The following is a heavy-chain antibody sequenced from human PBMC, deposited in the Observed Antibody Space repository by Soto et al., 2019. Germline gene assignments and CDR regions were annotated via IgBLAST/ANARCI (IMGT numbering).Heavy chain of an antibody. J-gene: IGHJ5*02. CDR2: MFYGVRT. CDR1: GSDINSSGYY. V-gene: IGHV4-39*01. CDR3: ARHGSS. Sequence: SETLSLTYTVSGSDINSSGYYWAWIRQPPGKGLEWIGSMFYGVRTYYNPSLKSRVTISVDRSKNQFSLTLTSVTATDTAFYYCARHGSSWGQGTLVTVSS.